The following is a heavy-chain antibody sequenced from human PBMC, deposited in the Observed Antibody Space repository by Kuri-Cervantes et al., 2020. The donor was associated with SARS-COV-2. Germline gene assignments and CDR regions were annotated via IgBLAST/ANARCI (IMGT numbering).Heavy chain of an antibody. CDR1: GGSISSYY. V-gene: IGHV4-59*01. CDR3: ARDGGSSWDFDY. Sequence: ESLKIPCTASGGSISSYYWSWIRQPPGKGLEWIGYIYYSGSTNYNPSLKSRVTISVDTSKNQFSLKLSSVTAADTAVYYCARDGGSSWDFDYWGQGTLVTVSS. CDR2: IYYSGST. D-gene: IGHD6-13*01. J-gene: IGHJ4*02.